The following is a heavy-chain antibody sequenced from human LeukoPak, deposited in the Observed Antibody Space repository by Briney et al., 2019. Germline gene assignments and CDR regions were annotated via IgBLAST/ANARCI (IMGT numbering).Heavy chain of an antibody. J-gene: IGHJ4*02. D-gene: IGHD6-19*01. CDR3: ARGGSSGWTLGY. CDR2: IYSGTNT. Sequence: GGSLRLSCAVSGFTVSSNYMSWVRQAPGKGLEWVSVIYSGTNTYYADSVKGRFTISRDNFKNMLYLQMNSLRVEDTAMYYCARGGSSGWTLGYWGQGTLVTVSS. V-gene: IGHV3-53*01. CDR1: GFTVSSNY.